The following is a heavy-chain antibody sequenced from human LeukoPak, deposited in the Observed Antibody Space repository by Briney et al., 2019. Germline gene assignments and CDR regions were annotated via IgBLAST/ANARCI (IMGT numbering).Heavy chain of an antibody. CDR1: GYSFPTST. Sequence: GASVKVSCKASGYSFPTSTITWVRQGPGHGLEWMGWISVNSGDTNYAQKFQGRVTMTRNTSISTAYMELSSLRSEDTAVYYCARAPSRAVRGVTRYYFDYWGQGTLVTVSS. CDR2: ISVNSGDT. D-gene: IGHD3-10*01. V-gene: IGHV1-8*02. J-gene: IGHJ4*02. CDR3: ARAPSRAVRGVTRYYFDY.